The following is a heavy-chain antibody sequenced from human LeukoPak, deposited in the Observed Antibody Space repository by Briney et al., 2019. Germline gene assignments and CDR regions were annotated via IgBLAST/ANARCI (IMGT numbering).Heavy chain of an antibody. CDR3: ARCPQQVRVYYFDY. J-gene: IGHJ4*02. CDR2: INHSGST. CDR1: GGSFSGYY. D-gene: IGHD6-13*01. V-gene: IGHV4-34*01. Sequence: SETLSHTCAVYGGSFSGYYWSWIRQPPGKGLEWIGEINHSGSTNYNPSLKSRVTISVDTSKNQFSLKLSSVTAAGTAVYYCARCPQQVRVYYFDYWGQGTLVTVSS.